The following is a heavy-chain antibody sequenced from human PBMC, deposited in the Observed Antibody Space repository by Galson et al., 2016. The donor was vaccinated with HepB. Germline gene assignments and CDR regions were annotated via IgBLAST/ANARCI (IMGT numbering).Heavy chain of an antibody. V-gene: IGHV1-46*01. CDR3: ARPGHDYGGHWGRPLIYYYGMDV. Sequence: SVKVSCKASGYTFTSYYIHWVRQAPGQGLEWMGIINPSAGTTSYAQRFQGRITMTRDKSTNTVYMELSSLRSEDTAVYCCARPGHDYGGHWGRPLIYYYGMDVWGQVTTVTVSS. CDR2: INPSAGTT. J-gene: IGHJ6*02. D-gene: IGHD4-23*01. CDR1: GYTFTSYY.